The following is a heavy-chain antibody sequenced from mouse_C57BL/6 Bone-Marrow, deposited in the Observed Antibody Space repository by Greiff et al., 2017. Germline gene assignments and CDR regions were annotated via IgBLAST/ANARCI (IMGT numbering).Heavy chain of an antibody. J-gene: IGHJ1*03. D-gene: IGHD2-2*01. Sequence: QVQLQQPGAELVKPGASVKLSCKASGYTFTSYWMQWVKQRPGQGLEWIGEIDPSDSYTNYNQKFKGKATLTVDTSSSTAYMQLSSLTSEDSAVYYCASGGYRSYWYFDVWGTGTTVTVSS. CDR3: ASGGYRSYWYFDV. CDR1: GYTFTSYW. V-gene: IGHV1-50*01. CDR2: IDPSDSYT.